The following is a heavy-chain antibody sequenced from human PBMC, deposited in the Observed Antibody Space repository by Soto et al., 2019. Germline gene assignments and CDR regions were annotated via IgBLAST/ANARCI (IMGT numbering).Heavy chain of an antibody. V-gene: IGHV1-18*01. D-gene: IGHD6-6*01. J-gene: IGHJ5*02. CDR2: ISTYNGNT. CDR1: GYTFSSNG. Sequence: QVQLVQSGAEVKKPGASVKVSCKASGYTFSSNGISWVRQAPGQGLEWMGWISTYNGNTNYAQRLQGRVTMTTDPSTRTAYRELRSLRSDDTAVYFCARRNSSSSWFDPWGQGTLVTVSS. CDR3: ARRNSSSSWFDP.